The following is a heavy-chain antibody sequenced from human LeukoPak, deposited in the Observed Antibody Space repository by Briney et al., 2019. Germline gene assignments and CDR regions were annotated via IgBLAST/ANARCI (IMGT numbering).Heavy chain of an antibody. CDR2: ISWNSGSI. D-gene: IGHD1-26*01. J-gene: IGHJ4*02. V-gene: IGHV3-9*01. Sequence: GRSLRLSCAASGFTFDDFAMHWVRQAPGKGLEWVSGISWNSGSIGYADSVKGRFTISRDNAKNSLYLQMNSLRAEDTALYYCAKDYRRDRRGYFDYWGQGTLVTVSS. CDR3: AKDYRRDRRGYFDY. CDR1: GFTFDDFA.